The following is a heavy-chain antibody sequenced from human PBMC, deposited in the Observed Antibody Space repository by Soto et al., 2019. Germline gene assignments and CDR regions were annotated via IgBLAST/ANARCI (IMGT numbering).Heavy chain of an antibody. CDR3: ARGFNQEITIFGVVSYYYYMDV. CDR2: INHSGST. J-gene: IGHJ6*03. D-gene: IGHD3-3*01. CDR1: GGSFSGYY. Sequence: SETLSLTCAVYGGSFSGYYWSWIRQPPGKGLEWIGEINHSGSTNYNPSLKSRVTISVDTSKNQFSLKLSSVTAADTAVYYCARGFNQEITIFGVVSYYYYMDVWGKGTTVTVSS. V-gene: IGHV4-34*01.